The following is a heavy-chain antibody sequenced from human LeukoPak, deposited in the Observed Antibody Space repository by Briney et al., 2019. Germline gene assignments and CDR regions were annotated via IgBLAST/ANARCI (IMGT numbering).Heavy chain of an antibody. CDR2: ISNDGRNK. J-gene: IGHJ6*02. V-gene: IGHV3-30*03. CDR3: ARDGASMRRYFDLIGRYYYYGMDV. CDR1: GFTFSSFG. D-gene: IGHD3-9*01. Sequence: PGGSLRLSCAASGFTFSSFGLHWVRQAPGKGLEWVAVISNDGRNKYYVDSVKGRFTISRDNSKNMLYLQMNSLRAEDTAVYYCARDGASMRRYFDLIGRYYYYGMDVWGQGTTVTVSS.